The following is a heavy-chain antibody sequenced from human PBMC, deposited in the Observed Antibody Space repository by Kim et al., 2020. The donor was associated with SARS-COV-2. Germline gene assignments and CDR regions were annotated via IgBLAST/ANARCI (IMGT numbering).Heavy chain of an antibody. V-gene: IGHV3-30*02. J-gene: IGHJ6*02. CDR3: AKDLGNYSYYYYGMDV. Sequence: SVKDRFTISRDNSKNTLYLQMNSLRAEDTAVYYCAKDLGNYSYYYYGMDVWGQGTTVTVSS. D-gene: IGHD1-7*01.